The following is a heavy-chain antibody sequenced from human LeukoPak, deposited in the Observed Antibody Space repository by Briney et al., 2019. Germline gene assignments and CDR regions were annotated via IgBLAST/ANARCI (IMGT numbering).Heavy chain of an antibody. J-gene: IGHJ4*02. CDR3: AKDSGAVTTFGDY. CDR1: GFTFSSYA. Sequence: GGSLRLSCAASGFTFSSYAMSWVRQAPGKGLEWVPAISGSGGSTYYADSVKGRFTISRDNSKNTLYLQMNSLRAEDTAVYYCAKDSGAVTTFGDYWGQGTLVTVSS. CDR2: ISGSGGST. D-gene: IGHD4-17*01. V-gene: IGHV3-23*01.